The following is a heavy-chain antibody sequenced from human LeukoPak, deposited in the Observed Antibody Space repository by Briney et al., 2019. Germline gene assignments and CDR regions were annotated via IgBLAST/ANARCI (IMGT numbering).Heavy chain of an antibody. CDR2: ISYDGYNK. CDR1: GFTFSNYA. V-gene: IGHV3-30-3*01. Sequence: GGSLRLSCVASGFTFSNYAMHWVRQAPGKGLEWVAVISYDGYNKYYADSVKGRFTISRDNAKNSLYLQMNSLRAEDTAVYYCARDRAYYGSGSSLGAFDIWGQGTMVTVSS. J-gene: IGHJ3*02. CDR3: ARDRAYYGSGSSLGAFDI. D-gene: IGHD3-10*01.